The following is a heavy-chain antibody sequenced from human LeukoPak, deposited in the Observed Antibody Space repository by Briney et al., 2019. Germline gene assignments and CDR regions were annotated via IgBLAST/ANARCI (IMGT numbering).Heavy chain of an antibody. D-gene: IGHD3-9*01. Sequence: GGSLRLSCAASGFTFSSYGMHWVRQAPGKGLEWVAVIWYDGSNKYYADFVKGRFTISRDNSKNTLYLQMNSLRAEDTAVYYCARHQFDSYFDYWGQGTLVTVSS. J-gene: IGHJ4*02. V-gene: IGHV3-33*01. CDR1: GFTFSSYG. CDR2: IWYDGSNK. CDR3: ARHQFDSYFDY.